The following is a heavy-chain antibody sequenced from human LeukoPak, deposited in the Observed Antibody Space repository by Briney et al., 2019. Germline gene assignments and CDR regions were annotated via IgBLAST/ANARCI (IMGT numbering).Heavy chain of an antibody. Sequence: GGSLRLSCAASGFTFSSYDIHWVRQAPGKGLEWVSVISYDGSNKFYADSVKGRFTISRDNSKNTLSLQMNSLRAEDTAVYYCANLPSYWGQGTLVTVSS. D-gene: IGHD2-2*01. V-gene: IGHV3-30*18. J-gene: IGHJ4*02. CDR3: ANLPSY. CDR1: GFTFSSYD. CDR2: ISYDGSNK.